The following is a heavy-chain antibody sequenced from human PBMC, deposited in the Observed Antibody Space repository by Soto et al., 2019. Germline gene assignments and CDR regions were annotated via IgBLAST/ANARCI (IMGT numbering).Heavy chain of an antibody. CDR1: GGTFSRYA. J-gene: IGHJ3*02. CDR3: ARDRSQGGYYDSSGYFLEAFDI. CDR2: IIPILGIA. D-gene: IGHD3-22*01. V-gene: IGHV1-69*13. Sequence: ASVKVSCKASGGTFSRYAISWVRQAPGQGLEWMGGIIPILGIANNAQEFQGRVTITADESTNTAYMELSSLRSEDTAVYYCARDRSQGGYYDSSGYFLEAFDIWGPGTMVTVSS.